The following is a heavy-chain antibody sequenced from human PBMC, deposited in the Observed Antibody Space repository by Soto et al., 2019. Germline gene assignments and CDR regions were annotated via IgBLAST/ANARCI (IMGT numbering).Heavy chain of an antibody. CDR2: ISSSSSYT. Sequence: GGSLRLSCAASGFTFSDYYMSWIRQAPGKGLEWVSYISSSSSYTNYADSVKGRFTISRDNAKNSLYLQMNSLRAEDTAVYYCAVGEQSGPYYGMDVWGQGTTVTVSS. J-gene: IGHJ6*02. CDR1: GFTFSDYY. V-gene: IGHV3-11*06. D-gene: IGHD4-17*01. CDR3: AVGEQSGPYYGMDV.